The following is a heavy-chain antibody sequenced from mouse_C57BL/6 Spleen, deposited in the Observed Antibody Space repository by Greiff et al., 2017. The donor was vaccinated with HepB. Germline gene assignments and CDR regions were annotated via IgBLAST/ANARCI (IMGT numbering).Heavy chain of an antibody. CDR2: IYPGDGDT. CDR3: ARDYGYDEVNYFDY. D-gene: IGHD2-2*01. Sequence: QVQLKQSGPELVKPGASVKISCKASGYAFSSSWMNWVKQRPGKGLEWIGRIYPGDGDTNYNGKFKGKATLTADKSSSTAYMQLSSLTSEDSAVYYCARDYGYDEVNYFDYWGQGTTLTVSS. J-gene: IGHJ2*01. V-gene: IGHV1-82*01. CDR1: GYAFSSSW.